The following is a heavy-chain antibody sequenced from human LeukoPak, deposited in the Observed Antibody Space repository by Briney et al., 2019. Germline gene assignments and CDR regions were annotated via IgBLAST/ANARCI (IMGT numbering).Heavy chain of an antibody. CDR2: INHSGST. CDR1: GGSFSGYY. J-gene: IGHJ5*02. V-gene: IGHV4-34*01. Sequence: SETLSLTCAVYGGSFSGYYWSWIRQPPGKGLEWIGEINHSGSTNYNPSLKSRVTISVDMSKNQFSLKLSSVTAADTAVYYCARGDSSGYYKNNWFDPWGQGTLVTVSS. CDR3: ARGDSSGYYKNNWFDP. D-gene: IGHD3-22*01.